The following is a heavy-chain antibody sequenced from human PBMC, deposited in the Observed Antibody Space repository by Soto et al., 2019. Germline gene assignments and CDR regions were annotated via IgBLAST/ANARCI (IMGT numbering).Heavy chain of an antibody. V-gene: IGHV1-69*13. CDR1: GGTFNTYA. Sequence: SVKVSCKASGGTFNTYAMNWVRQAPGQGLEWMGGIIPMFDTPRYAQKFQGRVTITVDESTTTAYMELSSLRSDDTAVYYCTTSTGHGGVIGGFDYWGQGTLVTVSS. CDR3: TTSTGHGGVIGGFDY. D-gene: IGHD3-16*02. J-gene: IGHJ4*02. CDR2: IIPMFDTP.